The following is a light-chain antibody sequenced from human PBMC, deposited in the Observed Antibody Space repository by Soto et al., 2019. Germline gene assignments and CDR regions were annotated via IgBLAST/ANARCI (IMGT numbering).Light chain of an antibody. CDR1: QSISSY. Sequence: IQMTQSPSSLSASVGDRVTITFRASQSISSYLNWYQQKPGKAPKLLIYAASSLQSGVPPRFSGSGSGTDFTLTISSLQPEDFATYYCQQSYSTPLTFGGGTKVDIK. CDR3: QQSYSTPLT. J-gene: IGKJ4*01. V-gene: IGKV1-39*01. CDR2: AAS.